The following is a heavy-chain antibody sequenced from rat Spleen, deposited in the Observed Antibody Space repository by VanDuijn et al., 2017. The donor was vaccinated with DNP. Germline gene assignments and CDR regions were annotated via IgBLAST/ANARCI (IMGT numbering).Heavy chain of an antibody. J-gene: IGHJ1*01. Sequence: EVQLQESGPGLVKPSQSFSLTCSVTGYSITSNYWVWIRMFPRNKMEWVGHISYSGSASYNPSLKSRISITRDTSKNQFFLHLNSVTTEDTATYYCAREEAYYVYNSYWYFDFWCPGTMVTVSS. CDR2: ISYSGSA. CDR1: GYSITSNY. V-gene: IGHV3-1*01. D-gene: IGHD1-9*01. CDR3: AREEAYYVYNSYWYFDF.